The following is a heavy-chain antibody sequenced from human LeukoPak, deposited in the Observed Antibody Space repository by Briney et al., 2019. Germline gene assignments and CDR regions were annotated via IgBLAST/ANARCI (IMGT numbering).Heavy chain of an antibody. CDR3: TTDPCTSGYYYCDY. J-gene: IGHJ4*02. D-gene: IGHD2-2*03. CDR2: IKSNTDGGTT. Sequence: KPGGSLRLSCAASGLTFPNAWMHRVRQAPGTGLEWVGRIKSNTDGGTTDYAAPVRGRSTISRDDSKNTLFLQMHSLKIDDTGVYFCTTDPCTSGYYYCDYWGQGALVTVSS. V-gene: IGHV3-15*05. CDR1: GLTFPNAW.